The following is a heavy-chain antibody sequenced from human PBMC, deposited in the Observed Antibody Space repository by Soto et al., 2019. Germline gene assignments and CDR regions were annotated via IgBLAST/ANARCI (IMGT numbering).Heavy chain of an antibody. CDR1: GGPISSYY. J-gene: IGHJ5*02. D-gene: IGHD2-2*01. CDR3: ARRNIVVVPAAIGWFDP. Sequence: PSETLSLTCTVSGGPISSYYWSWIRQPPGKGLEWIGYIYYSGSTNYNPSLKSRVTISVDKSKNQFSLKLSSVTAADTAVYYCARRNIVVVPAAIGWFDPWGQGTLVTVSS. V-gene: IGHV4-59*12. CDR2: IYYSGST.